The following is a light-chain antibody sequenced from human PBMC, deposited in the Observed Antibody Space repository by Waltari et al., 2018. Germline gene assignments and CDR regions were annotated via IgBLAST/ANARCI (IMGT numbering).Light chain of an antibody. CDR3: LLYYGGAWV. Sequence: QTVVTQEPSLTVSPGGTVTLPCASITGAVPSHYDPNWFQQKPGPAPSPLIYSTDKKHSWTPARFSGSLLGGKAALTVSDVQPEDEADFYCLLYYGGAWVFGGGTKLTVL. CDR2: STD. CDR1: TGAVPSHYD. J-gene: IGLJ3*02. V-gene: IGLV7-43*01.